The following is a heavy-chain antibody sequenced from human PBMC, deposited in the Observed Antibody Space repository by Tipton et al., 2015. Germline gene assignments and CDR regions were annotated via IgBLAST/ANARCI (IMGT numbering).Heavy chain of an antibody. CDR2: ISRSGNT. V-gene: IGHV4-61*01. Sequence: TLSLTCTVSGGSVNSNTNYWSWIRQPPGKGLEWIGYISRSGNTKYNPSLKSRLTMSVDTSINQFSLKLNSVTAADTAVFYCARYEVEVDAFDIWGQGTMVTVSS. D-gene: IGHD2-2*01. CDR3: ARYEVEVDAFDI. J-gene: IGHJ3*02. CDR1: GGSVNSNTNY.